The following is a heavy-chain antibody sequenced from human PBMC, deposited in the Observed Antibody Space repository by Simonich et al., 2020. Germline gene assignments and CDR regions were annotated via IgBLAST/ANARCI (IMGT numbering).Heavy chain of an antibody. CDR3: ARWIAVAGTGAYGMDV. Sequence: EVQLVESGGGLVKPGVSLRLSCAASGFTFSSYSMNWVRQAPGKGLEWVSSISSSSSYIYYADSVKGRFTISRDNAKNSLYLQMNSLRAEDTAVYYCARWIAVAGTGAYGMDVWGQGTTVTVSS. CDR1: GFTFSSYS. J-gene: IGHJ6*02. D-gene: IGHD6-19*01. V-gene: IGHV3-21*01. CDR2: ISSSSSYI.